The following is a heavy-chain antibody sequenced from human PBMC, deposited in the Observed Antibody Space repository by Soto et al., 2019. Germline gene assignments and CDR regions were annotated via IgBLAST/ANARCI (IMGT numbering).Heavy chain of an antibody. J-gene: IGHJ3*02. Sequence: QVQLQESGPGLVKPSETLSLTCTVSGTSISRYYWSRIRQPPGKGLAYLGHIFYNANTNYNPSLKRRVSTAVDTPKNLASLKLSFVTAADAAVYYCARGGHIYGLDAVDIWGQGTMVTVSS. CDR1: GTSISRYY. CDR3: ARGGHIYGLDAVDI. V-gene: IGHV4-59*01. D-gene: IGHD5-18*01. CDR2: IFYNANT.